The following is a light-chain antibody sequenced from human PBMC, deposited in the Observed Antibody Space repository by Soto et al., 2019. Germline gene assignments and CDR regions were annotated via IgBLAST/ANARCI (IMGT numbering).Light chain of an antibody. CDR1: QSVSSNY. CDR3: QQFGRSPPSWT. Sequence: ETGLTQSQGTLSLSPGERATRACRASQSVSSNYLAWYQQKPGRAPRLLIYGASTRATGIPDRFSGSGSGTDFTLTISRLEPEDFAVYYCQQFGRSPPSWTFGQGTKVEIK. CDR2: GAS. J-gene: IGKJ1*01. V-gene: IGKV3-20*01.